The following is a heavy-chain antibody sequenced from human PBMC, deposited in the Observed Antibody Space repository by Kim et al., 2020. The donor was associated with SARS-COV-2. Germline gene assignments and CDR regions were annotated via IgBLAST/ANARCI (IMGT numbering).Heavy chain of an antibody. CDR1: GYSCTSYW. J-gene: IGHJ3*01. Sequence: GESLKISCKGSGYSCTSYWIGLVRLMPGKRMELRVIIYSGDSDTRYSPSFQCQLTISVDTTISTDYLQWSSLNASDTAIYYGSRQGYYDRRGYYDHDAFD. V-gene: IGHV5-51*01. D-gene: IGHD3-22*01. CDR3: SRQGYYDRRGYYDHDAFD. CDR2: IYSGDSDT.